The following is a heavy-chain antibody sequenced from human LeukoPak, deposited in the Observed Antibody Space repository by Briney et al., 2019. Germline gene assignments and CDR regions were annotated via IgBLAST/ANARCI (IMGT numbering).Heavy chain of an antibody. CDR2: IYHSGNT. D-gene: IGHD6-13*01. CDR1: GYSISSGYY. V-gene: IGHV4-38-2*01. CDR3: ARLGYSSSWHHSGAFDI. J-gene: IGHJ3*02. Sequence: SETLSLTCAASGYSISSGYYWGWIRQPPGKGLECIGSIYHSGNTYYNPSLKSRVTISVDTSRNEFSLKLSSVTAADTAVYYCARLGYSSSWHHSGAFDIWGQGTMVTVSS.